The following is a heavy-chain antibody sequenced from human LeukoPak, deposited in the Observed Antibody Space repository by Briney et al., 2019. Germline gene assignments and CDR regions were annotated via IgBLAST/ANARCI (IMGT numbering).Heavy chain of an antibody. Sequence: AGGSLRLSCAASGFTFSTYWMHWVRQAPGKGLVWVSRINSDGGSTRFADSAEGRFTISRDNAKNTLYLQMDSLRAEDTAVYYCARVAGGDGDPWDYWGQGALVTVSS. CDR3: ARVAGGDGDPWDY. CDR2: INSDGGST. D-gene: IGHD6-19*01. CDR1: GFTFSTYW. J-gene: IGHJ4*02. V-gene: IGHV3-74*01.